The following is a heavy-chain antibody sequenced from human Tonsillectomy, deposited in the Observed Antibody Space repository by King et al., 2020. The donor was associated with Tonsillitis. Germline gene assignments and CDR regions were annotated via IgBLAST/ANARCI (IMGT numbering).Heavy chain of an antibody. D-gene: IGHD1-14*01. Sequence: VQLVESGGGVVQPGGSLRLSCAASGFTFSSFAMHWVRQAPGKGLEWVAFIRYDGSNKYYADSVKGRFTISRDDSKNTLYLQLNSLKAEDPAVYYCAKHRETNQPPYYYGMDVWGQGTTVTVSS. J-gene: IGHJ6*02. CDR1: GFTFSSFA. CDR2: IRYDGSNK. CDR3: AKHRETNQPPYYYGMDV. V-gene: IGHV3-30*02.